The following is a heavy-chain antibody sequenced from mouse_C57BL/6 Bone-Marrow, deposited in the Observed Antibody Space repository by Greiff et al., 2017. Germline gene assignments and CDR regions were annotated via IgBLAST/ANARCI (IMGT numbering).Heavy chain of an antibody. J-gene: IGHJ2*01. CDR1: GYAFSSSW. D-gene: IGHD4-1*01. CDR3: ATNWDDY. V-gene: IGHV1-82*01. CDR2: IYPGDGVT. Sequence: QFQLLQSGPELVKPGASVKISCKASGYAFSSSWMNWVKQRPGKGLEWIGRIYPGDGVTNYTGNFMGKDTLTADKSSSTAYMQLSSLTSEDSAVYFCATNWDDYWGQGTTLTVSS.